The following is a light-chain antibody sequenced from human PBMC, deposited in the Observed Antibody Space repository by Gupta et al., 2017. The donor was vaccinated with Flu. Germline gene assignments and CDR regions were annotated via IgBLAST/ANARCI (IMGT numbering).Light chain of an antibody. V-gene: IGKV2-30*01. CDR2: SVS. CDR1: QSLGYSEGNTD. CDR3: MQGSHRPHT. J-gene: IGKJ2*01. Sequence: TSGRSSQSLGYSEGNTDVSWLNPRPGQSPRRLIESVSNRDSGAPDRCTGSGSGTDVTLRISRGEADDVWVYYCMQGSHRPHTFGQGTKLEIK.